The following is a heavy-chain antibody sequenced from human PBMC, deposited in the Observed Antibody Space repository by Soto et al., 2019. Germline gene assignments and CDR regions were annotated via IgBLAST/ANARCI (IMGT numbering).Heavy chain of an antibody. CDR2: ISARGGTT. CDR3: AKDRGFGAGHGMDV. V-gene: IGHV3-23*01. CDR1: GFTFSNYA. D-gene: IGHD3-10*01. Sequence: EVQLLESGGDLGQPGGSLRLSCEASGFTFSNYAMSWVRQAPGKGLEWVTGISARGGTTYYVDSVKGRFTISRDNSKNTLYLQMNALRAEDRAVYYCAKDRGFGAGHGMDVWGQGTTVTVS. J-gene: IGHJ6*02.